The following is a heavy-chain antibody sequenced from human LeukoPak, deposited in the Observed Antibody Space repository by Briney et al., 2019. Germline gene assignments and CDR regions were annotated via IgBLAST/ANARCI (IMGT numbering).Heavy chain of an antibody. J-gene: IGHJ3*02. CDR3: ARGNTPNDSSGSRIRNAFDI. CDR2: IYYSGST. D-gene: IGHD3-22*01. V-gene: IGHV4-31*03. Sequence: PSETLSLTCTVSGGPISSGGYYRSWIRQHPGKGLEWIGYIYYSGSTYYNPSLKSRVTISVDTSKNQFSLKLSSVTAADTAVYYCARGNTPNDSSGSRIRNAFDIWGQGTMVTVSS. CDR1: GGPISSGGYY.